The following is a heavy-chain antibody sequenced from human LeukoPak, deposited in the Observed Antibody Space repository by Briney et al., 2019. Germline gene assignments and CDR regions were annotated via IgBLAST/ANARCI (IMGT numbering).Heavy chain of an antibody. CDR1: GFTFSSYS. J-gene: IGHJ3*02. V-gene: IGHV3-21*01. CDR3: ARDDYGGNSCAFDI. D-gene: IGHD4-17*01. Sequence: GGSLGLSCAASGFTFSSYSMNWVRQAPGKGLEWVSSISSSSSYIYYADSVKGRFTISRDNAKNSLYLQMNSLRAEDTAVYYCARDDYGGNSCAFDIWGQGTMVTVSS. CDR2: ISSSSSYI.